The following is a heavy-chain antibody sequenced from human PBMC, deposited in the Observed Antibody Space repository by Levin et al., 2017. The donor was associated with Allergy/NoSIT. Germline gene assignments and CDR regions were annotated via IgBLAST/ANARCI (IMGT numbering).Heavy chain of an antibody. J-gene: IGHJ4*02. V-gene: IGHV5-51*01. Sequence: GGSLRLSCKGSGYSFTSYWIGWVRQMPGKGLEWMGIIYPGDSDTRYSPSFQGQVTISADKSISTAYLQWSSLKASDTAMYYCATTSIAAAGDFDYWGQGTLVTVSS. CDR1: GYSFTSYW. CDR3: ATTSIAAAGDFDY. CDR2: IYPGDSDT. D-gene: IGHD6-13*01.